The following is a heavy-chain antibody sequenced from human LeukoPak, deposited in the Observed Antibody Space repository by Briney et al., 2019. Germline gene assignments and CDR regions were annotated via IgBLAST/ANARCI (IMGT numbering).Heavy chain of an antibody. CDR1: GYTFTSYD. Sequence: ASVKVSCTASGYTFTSYDINWVRQATGQGLEWMGWMNPNSGNTGYAQKFQGRVTMTRNTSISTAYMELSSLRSEDTAVYYCARGNNVLRFLEWFVGGYFDYWGQGTLVTVSS. V-gene: IGHV1-8*01. CDR3: ARGNNVLRFLEWFVGGYFDY. J-gene: IGHJ4*02. D-gene: IGHD3-3*01. CDR2: MNPNSGNT.